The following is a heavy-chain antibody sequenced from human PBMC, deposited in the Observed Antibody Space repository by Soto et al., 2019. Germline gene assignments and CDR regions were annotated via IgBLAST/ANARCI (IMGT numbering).Heavy chain of an antibody. CDR1: GFTFTSSA. Sequence: GASVKVSCKASGFTFTSSAVQWVRQARGQRLEWIGWIVVGSGNTNYAQKFQERVTITRDMSTSTAYMELSSLRSEDTAVYYCAAVRYYYDSSGYWDYFDYWGQGTLVTVSS. V-gene: IGHV1-58*01. D-gene: IGHD3-22*01. CDR3: AAVRYYYDSSGYWDYFDY. J-gene: IGHJ4*02. CDR2: IVVGSGNT.